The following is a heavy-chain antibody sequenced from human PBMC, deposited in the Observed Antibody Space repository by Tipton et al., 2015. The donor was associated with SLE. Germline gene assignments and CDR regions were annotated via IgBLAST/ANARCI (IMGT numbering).Heavy chain of an antibody. V-gene: IGHV1-18*01. J-gene: IGHJ4*02. CDR3: ASIDYYGSGSYYNEDY. Sequence: QLVQSGAEVKKPGASVKVSCKASGYTFTSYGISWVRQAPGQGLEWMGWISAYNGNTNYAQKLQGRVTMTTDTSTSTAYMELRSLSSDDTAVYYCASIDYYGSGSYYNEDYWGQGTLVTVSS. CDR2: ISAYNGNT. D-gene: IGHD3-10*01. CDR1: GYTFTSYG.